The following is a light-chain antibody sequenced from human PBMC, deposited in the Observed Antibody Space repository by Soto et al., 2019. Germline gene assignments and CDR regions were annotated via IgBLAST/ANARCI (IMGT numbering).Light chain of an antibody. CDR3: QQYNNWPPP. Sequence: EIVVTQSPATLSVSPGERATLSCRASQSVSSNLAWYQQKPGQAPRLLIYGASTRATGIPARFSGSGSGTEFTLTISSLQSEDFAVYYCQQYNNWPPPFGQGTKVDNK. CDR2: GAS. V-gene: IGKV3-15*01. CDR1: QSVSSN. J-gene: IGKJ1*01.